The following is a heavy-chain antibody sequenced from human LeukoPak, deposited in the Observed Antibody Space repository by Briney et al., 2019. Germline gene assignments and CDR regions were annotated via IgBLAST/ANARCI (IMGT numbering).Heavy chain of an antibody. CDR1: GFTFSSYW. D-gene: IGHD6-6*01. Sequence: GGSLRLSCAASGFTFSSYWMHWVRQAPGKGLVWVSRINTDGSSTTYADSVKGRFRISRDSARNTLYLQMNSLRAEDTVVYYCARGSYSSSSLPFDYWGQGTLVTVSS. J-gene: IGHJ4*02. CDR3: ARGSYSSSSLPFDY. CDR2: INTDGSST. V-gene: IGHV3-74*01.